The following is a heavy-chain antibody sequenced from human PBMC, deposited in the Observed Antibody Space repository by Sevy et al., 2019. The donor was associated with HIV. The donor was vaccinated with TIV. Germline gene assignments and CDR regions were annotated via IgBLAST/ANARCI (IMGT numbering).Heavy chain of an antibody. CDR1: GFTFSSYA. V-gene: IGHV3-23*01. J-gene: IGHJ4*02. Sequence: GGSLRLSCAASGFTFSSYAMSWVRQAPGKGLEWVSSISGSGGSTYYADSVKGRFTISRDNSKNTLYLKMNSLRAEDTAVYYCAKDVEGDYFDYWGQGTLVTVSS. D-gene: IGHD2-21*01. CDR2: ISGSGGST. CDR3: AKDVEGDYFDY.